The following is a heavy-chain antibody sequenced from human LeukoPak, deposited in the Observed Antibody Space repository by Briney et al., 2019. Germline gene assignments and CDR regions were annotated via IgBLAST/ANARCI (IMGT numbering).Heavy chain of an antibody. J-gene: IGHJ4*02. D-gene: IGHD6-19*01. CDR2: ISGNGLNT. CDR1: GFTFSSYA. V-gene: IGHV3-23*01. CDR3: AKDVIFGIAVPGTSLFYFDN. Sequence: GGSLRLSCAASGFTFSSYAMSWVRQAPGKGLEWVSGISGNGLNTYYADSVEGRFTISRDNSQNTVSLQMNSLRAEDSALYYCAKDVIFGIAVPGTSLFYFDNWGQGTLVSVSS.